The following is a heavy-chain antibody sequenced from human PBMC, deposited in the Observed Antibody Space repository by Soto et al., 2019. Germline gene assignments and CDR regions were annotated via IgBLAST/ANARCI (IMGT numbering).Heavy chain of an antibody. D-gene: IGHD6-13*01. J-gene: IGHJ5*02. V-gene: IGHV3-23*01. CDR3: AKDKIRSVSSWYPRGWFDP. CDR1: GFTFSSYA. Sequence: PGGSLRLSCAASGFTFSSYAMSWVRQAPGKGLEWVSAISGSGGSTYYADSVKGRFTISRDNSKNTLYLQMNSLRAEDTAVYYCAKDKIRSVSSWYPRGWFDPWGQGTLVTVSS. CDR2: ISGSGGST.